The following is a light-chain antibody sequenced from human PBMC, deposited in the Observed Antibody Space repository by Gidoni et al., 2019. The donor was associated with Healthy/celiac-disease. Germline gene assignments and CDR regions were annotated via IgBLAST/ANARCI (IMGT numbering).Light chain of an antibody. J-gene: IGKJ4*01. CDR1: QDISIY. V-gene: IGKV1-33*01. Sequence: DIPMTQSPSSLSASVRDRVTITCQASQDISIYLNWYQQKPGKAPKLLIYDASNLETGVPARFSGSGSGTDFTFTISSLQPEDIATYYCQQYFTFGGGTKVEIK. CDR2: DAS. CDR3: QQYFT.